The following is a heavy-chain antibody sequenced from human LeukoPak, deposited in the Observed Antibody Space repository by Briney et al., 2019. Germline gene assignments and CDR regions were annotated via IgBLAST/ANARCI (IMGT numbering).Heavy chain of an antibody. Sequence: GRSLRLSCAASGFTFNDYAMHWVRQAPGKGLEWVSGITWNSGTISYADSVKGRFTISRDNAKNSLYLQMNSLRAEDTAVYYCARDLGYDSSGVFGYWGQGTLVTVSS. CDR1: GFTFNDYA. V-gene: IGHV3-9*01. J-gene: IGHJ4*02. CDR2: ITWNSGTI. CDR3: ARDLGYDSSGVFGY. D-gene: IGHD3-22*01.